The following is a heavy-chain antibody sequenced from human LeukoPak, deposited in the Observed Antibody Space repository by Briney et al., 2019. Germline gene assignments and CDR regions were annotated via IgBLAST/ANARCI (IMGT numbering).Heavy chain of an antibody. J-gene: IGHJ5*02. CDR3: APPPTVRGVTP. V-gene: IGHV3-21*01. Sequence: GGSLRLSCAASGFTFSSYSMNWVRQAPGKWLEWVSSISSSSSYIYYADSVKGRFTISRDNAKNSLYLQMNSLRAEDTAVYYCAPPPTVRGVTPWGQGTLVTVSS. CDR1: GFTFSSYS. D-gene: IGHD3-10*01. CDR2: ISSSSSYI.